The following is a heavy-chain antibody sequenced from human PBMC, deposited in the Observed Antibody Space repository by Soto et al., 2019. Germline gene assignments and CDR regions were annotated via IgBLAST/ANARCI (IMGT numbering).Heavy chain of an antibody. V-gene: IGHV2-5*02. J-gene: IGHJ4*02. Sequence: QITLKESGPTLVKSTQTLTLTCTFSGFSLSIGGVGVGWIRQPPGKALEWLAVIYWGDDKRYSPSLKSRLTITKATSKNQVVLTMTNMDPVDTGTYYCAHSGDYGVLDYWGQGTLVTVSS. D-gene: IGHD4-17*01. CDR3: AHSGDYGVLDY. CDR2: IYWGDDK. CDR1: GFSLSIGGVG.